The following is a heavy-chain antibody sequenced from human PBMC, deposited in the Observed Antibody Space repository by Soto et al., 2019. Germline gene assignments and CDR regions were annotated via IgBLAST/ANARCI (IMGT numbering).Heavy chain of an antibody. D-gene: IGHD1-26*01. CDR3: ARAAPEGDTTTGRLYFYSCATDV. J-gene: IGHJ6*02. Sequence: PGGSLRLSSAAPGFTFSSYGMHWVRQAPGKGLEWVAVIWYDGSNKYYADSVKGRFTISRDNSKNTLYLQMNSLRAEDTAVYYCARAAPEGDTTTGRLYFYSCATDVWGPGTTGTVFS. CDR1: GFTFSSYG. V-gene: IGHV3-33*01. CDR2: IWYDGSNK.